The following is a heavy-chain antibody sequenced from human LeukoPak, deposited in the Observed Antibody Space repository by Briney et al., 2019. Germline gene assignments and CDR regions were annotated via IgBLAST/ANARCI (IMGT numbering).Heavy chain of an antibody. CDR2: INHSGST. Sequence: SETLSLTCAVYGGSFSGYYWSWIRQPPGKGLEWIGEINHSGSTNYNPALKSRGTISVDTSKNQFSLKLSSVPAADTAVYYCARGRITIFEVVSPTFDYWGQGTLVTVSS. D-gene: IGHD3-3*01. V-gene: IGHV4-34*01. J-gene: IGHJ4*02. CDR1: GGSFSGYY. CDR3: ARGRITIFEVVSPTFDY.